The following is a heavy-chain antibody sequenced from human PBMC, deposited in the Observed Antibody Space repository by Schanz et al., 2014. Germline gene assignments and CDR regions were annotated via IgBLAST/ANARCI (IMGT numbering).Heavy chain of an antibody. CDR2: IIPILGIT. CDR1: GGTFSSST. J-gene: IGHJ4*02. CDR3: ARDRVSFVRGPLGVD. Sequence: QVQLVQSGAEVKKPGASVKVSCKASGGTFSSSTLTWVRQAPGQGLEWMGRIIPILGITNVAQTFQDRVTMTTDTSTGITSLELRNLKSDDTAVYYCARDRVSFVRGPLGVDWGQGTQVIVSS. D-gene: IGHD3-10*01. V-gene: IGHV1-69*09.